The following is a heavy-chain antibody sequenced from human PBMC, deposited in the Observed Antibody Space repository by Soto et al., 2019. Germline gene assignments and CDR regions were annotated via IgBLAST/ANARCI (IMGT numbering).Heavy chain of an antibody. D-gene: IGHD3-22*01. CDR2: IRSKANSNTI. V-gene: IGHV3-73*01. Sequence: PGASLRLSCAASGFTFSDSAIHRVRQASGKGLEWVGRIRSKANSNTIAYAASVKGRFIISRDDSKNTAYLQMNSLKTEDTAVYYCAKNPGYYYDSTGYHFDYWGQGT. CDR3: AKNPGYYYDSTGYHFDY. CDR1: GFTFSDSA. J-gene: IGHJ4*02.